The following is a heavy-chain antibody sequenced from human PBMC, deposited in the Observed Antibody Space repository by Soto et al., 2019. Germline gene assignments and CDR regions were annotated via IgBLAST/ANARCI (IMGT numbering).Heavy chain of an antibody. Sequence: QVQLQQWGAGLLKPSETLSLTCAVYGGSFSGYYWSWIRQPPGKGLEWIGEINHSGSTNYNPALKSRVTTSVDTSKNQFSLKLSSVTAADTAVYYCAREGRLSNWFDPWGQGTLVTVSS. CDR3: AREGRLSNWFDP. CDR2: INHSGST. V-gene: IGHV4-34*01. J-gene: IGHJ5*02. CDR1: GGSFSGYY. D-gene: IGHD6-6*01.